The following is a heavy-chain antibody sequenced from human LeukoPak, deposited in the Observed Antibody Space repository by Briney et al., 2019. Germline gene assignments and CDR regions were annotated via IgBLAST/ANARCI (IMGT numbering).Heavy chain of an antibody. V-gene: IGHV3-21*01. CDR2: ISSSSSYI. J-gene: IGHJ6*04. CDR3: ARDARVTMVRGPRYYYGMDV. CDR1: GFTFSSYS. D-gene: IGHD3-10*01. Sequence: PGGSLRLSCAASGFTFSSYSMNWVRQAPGKGLEWVSSISSSSSYIYYAYSVKGRFTISRDNAKNSLYLQMNSLRAEDTAVYYCARDARVTMVRGPRYYYGMDVWGKGTTVTVSS.